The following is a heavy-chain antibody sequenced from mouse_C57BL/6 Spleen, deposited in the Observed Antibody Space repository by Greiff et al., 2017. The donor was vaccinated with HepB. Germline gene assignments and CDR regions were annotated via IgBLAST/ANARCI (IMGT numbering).Heavy chain of an antibody. CDR2: INPSTGGT. CDR1: GYSFTGYY. Sequence: VHVKQSGPELVKSGASVKISCKASGYSFTGYYMNWVKQSPEKSLEWIGEINPSTGGTTYNQKFKAKATLTVDKSSSTAYMQLKSLTSEDSAVYYCASYYGSSHWYFDVWGTGTTVTVSS. J-gene: IGHJ1*03. CDR3: ASYYGSSHWYFDV. D-gene: IGHD1-1*01. V-gene: IGHV1-42*01.